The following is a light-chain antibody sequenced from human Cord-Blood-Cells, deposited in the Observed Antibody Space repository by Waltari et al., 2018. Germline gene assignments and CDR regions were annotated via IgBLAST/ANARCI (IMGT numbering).Light chain of an antibody. Sequence: QPVLTQPPSVSGAPGPRVTISCTGSSPNIRAGYDVHWYQQLPGTAPKLLIYGNSNRPSGVPDRFSGSKSGTSASLAITGLQAEDEANYYCQSYDSSLSGYVFGTGTKVTVL. CDR3: QSYDSSLSGYV. V-gene: IGLV1-40*01. CDR1: SPNIRAGYD. J-gene: IGLJ1*01. CDR2: GNS.